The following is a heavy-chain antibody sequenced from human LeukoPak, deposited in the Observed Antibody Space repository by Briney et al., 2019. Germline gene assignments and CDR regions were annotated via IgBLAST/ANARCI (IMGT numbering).Heavy chain of an antibody. V-gene: IGHV5-51*01. Sequence: GESLKISCKGSGYSFTSYWIGWVRQMPGKGLEWMGIIYPGDSDTRYSPSFQGQVTISADKSISTAYLQWSSLKASDTAMYYCARHGFRCSGGSCYPDAFDIWGQGTMVTVSS. CDR3: ARHGFRCSGGSCYPDAFDI. CDR1: GYSFTSYW. D-gene: IGHD2-15*01. CDR2: IYPGDSDT. J-gene: IGHJ3*02.